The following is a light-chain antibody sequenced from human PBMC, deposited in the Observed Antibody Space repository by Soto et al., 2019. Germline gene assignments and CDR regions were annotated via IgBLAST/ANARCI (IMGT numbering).Light chain of an antibody. V-gene: IGLV1-51*01. CDR1: RSNIESDY. J-gene: IGLJ3*02. CDR3: GTWDRSLSSWV. Sequence: QSVLTQPPSVSAAPGQKVSISCFGSRSNIESDYVSWYQQVPGTAPRLLIYDNSQRPSGIPDRFSGFKSGTSATLDITGLQTGDDATYYCGTWDRSLSSWVFGGGTKLTVL. CDR2: DNS.